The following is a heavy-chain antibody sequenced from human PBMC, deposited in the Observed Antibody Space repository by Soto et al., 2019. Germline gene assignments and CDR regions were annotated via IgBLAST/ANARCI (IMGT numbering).Heavy chain of an antibody. Sequence: ASVQVSCKASGYTFTSYAMHWVRQAPGQRLEWMGWINAGNGNTKYSQKFQGRVTITRDTSASTAYMELSSLRSEDTAVYYCARAGIDRYGMDVWGQGTTVTVSS. CDR2: INAGNGNT. CDR3: ARAGIDRYGMDV. CDR1: GYTFTSYA. V-gene: IGHV1-3*01. J-gene: IGHJ6*02. D-gene: IGHD2-15*01.